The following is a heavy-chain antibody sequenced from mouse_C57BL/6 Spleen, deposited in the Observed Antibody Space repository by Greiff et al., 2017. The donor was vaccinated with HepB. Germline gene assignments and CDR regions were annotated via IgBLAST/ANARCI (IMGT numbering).Heavy chain of an antibody. J-gene: IGHJ3*01. V-gene: IGHV5-16*01. CDR1: GFTFSDYY. D-gene: IGHD1-1*01. CDR2: INYDGSST. CDR3: AREGYGSSYGFAY. Sequence: EVMLVESEGGLVQPGSSMKLSCTASGFTFSDYYMAWVRQVPEKGLEWVANINYDGSSTYYLDSLKSRFIISRDNAKNILYLQMSSLKSEDTATYYCAREGYGSSYGFAYWGQGTLVTVSA.